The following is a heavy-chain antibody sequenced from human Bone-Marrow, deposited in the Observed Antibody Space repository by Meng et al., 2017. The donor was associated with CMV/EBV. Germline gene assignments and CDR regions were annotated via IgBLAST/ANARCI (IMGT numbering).Heavy chain of an antibody. D-gene: IGHD3-3*01. J-gene: IGHJ6*02. V-gene: IGHV4-59*01. CDR2: IYYSGST. CDR3: ARYYDFWIGYSYGMDV. Sequence: SETLSLTCTVSGGSISSYYWSWIRQPPGKGLEWIGYIYYSGSTNYNPSLKSRVTISVDTSKNQFSLKLSSVTAADPAVYYSARYYDFWIGYSYGMDVWGQGTTVTVSS. CDR1: GGSISSYY.